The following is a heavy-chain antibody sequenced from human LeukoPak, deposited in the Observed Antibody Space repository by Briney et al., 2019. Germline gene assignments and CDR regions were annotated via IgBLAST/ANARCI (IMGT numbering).Heavy chain of an antibody. J-gene: IGHJ4*02. CDR2: IKQDGSEK. CDR3: ASGVHYFDY. CDR1: GFTFSNYW. D-gene: IGHD3-10*01. V-gene: IGHV3-7*01. Sequence: GGSLRLSCAASGFTFSNYWMSWVRQAPGKGVEWVANIKQDGSEKYYVGSVKGRFTISRDNAKNSLYLQMNSLRAEDTAVYYCASGVHYFDYWGQGTLVTVSS.